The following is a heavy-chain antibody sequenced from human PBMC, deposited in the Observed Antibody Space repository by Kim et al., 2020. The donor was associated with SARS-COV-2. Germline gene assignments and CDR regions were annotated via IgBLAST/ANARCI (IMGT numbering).Heavy chain of an antibody. CDR2: ISFDGSKK. Sequence: GGSLRLSCVASGFTFSSYAMHWVRQAPGKGLEWVALISFDGSKKFFADSVKGRFTVSRDNSKSTLFLEMNSLRPEDTAVYHCASNTYDILSGYEFDFWGQGTLVTVSS. CDR1: GFTFSSYA. J-gene: IGHJ5*01. V-gene: IGHV3-30-3*01. CDR3: ASNTYDILSGYEFDF. D-gene: IGHD3-9*01.